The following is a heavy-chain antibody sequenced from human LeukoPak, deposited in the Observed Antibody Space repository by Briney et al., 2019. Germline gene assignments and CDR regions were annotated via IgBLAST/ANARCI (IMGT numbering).Heavy chain of an antibody. CDR1: GGPISGSSYY. CDR2: IYYSGST. J-gene: IGHJ6*03. V-gene: IGHV4-39*01. D-gene: IGHD1-14*01. CDR3: ARHGTAPYYYHYYMDV. Sequence: PSETLSLTRTVSGGPISGSSYYWGWIRQPPGKGLEWIGSIYYSGSTYYNPSLKSRVTISVDTSKNQFSLKLSSVTAADTAVYYCARHGTAPYYYHYYMDVWGKGTTVTVSS.